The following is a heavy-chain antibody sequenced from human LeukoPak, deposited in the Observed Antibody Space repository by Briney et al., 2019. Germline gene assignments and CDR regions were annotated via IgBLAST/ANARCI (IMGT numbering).Heavy chain of an antibody. CDR2: ISAYNGNT. CDR1: GYTFTSYG. J-gene: IGHJ4*02. Sequence: GASVNVSCKASGYTFTSYGISWVRQAPGQGLEWMGWISAYNGNTNYAQKLQGRVTMTTDTSTSTAYMELRSLRSDDTAVYYCAPSGTYRSADYYFDYWGQGTLVTVSS. V-gene: IGHV1-18*01. D-gene: IGHD1-26*01. CDR3: APSGTYRSADYYFDY.